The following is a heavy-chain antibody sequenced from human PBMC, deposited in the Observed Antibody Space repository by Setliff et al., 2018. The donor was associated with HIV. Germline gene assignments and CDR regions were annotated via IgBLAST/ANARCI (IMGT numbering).Heavy chain of an antibody. Sequence: SETLSLTCTVSGGSITNGGYYWSWIRQPAGKGLEWIGHIYTSGSTNFNPSLKSRVTISMDMSKNQFSLKLTSRTAAVTAVYYCARGSGTFYDVLTFGPWGQGTLVTVSS. CDR2: IYTSGST. V-gene: IGHV4-61*09. CDR3: ARGSGTFYDVLTFGP. D-gene: IGHD3-9*01. CDR1: GGSITNGGYY. J-gene: IGHJ4*02.